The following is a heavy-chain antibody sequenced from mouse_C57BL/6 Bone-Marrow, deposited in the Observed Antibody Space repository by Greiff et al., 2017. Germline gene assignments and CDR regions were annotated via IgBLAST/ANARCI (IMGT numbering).Heavy chain of an antibody. D-gene: IGHD1-1*01. CDR2: IWSGGST. V-gene: IGHV2-2*01. CDR1: GFSLTSYG. Sequence: QVQLQQSGPGLVQPSQCLSITCTASGFSLTSYGVHWVRQSPGQGLEWLGVIWSGGSTDYYAAFIPRLSISTDYPKSQIVFKMISLQADDTAIEYWSRRGYGSSCWFAYWGQGTMVTVSA. J-gene: IGHJ3*01. CDR3: SRRGYGSSCWFAY.